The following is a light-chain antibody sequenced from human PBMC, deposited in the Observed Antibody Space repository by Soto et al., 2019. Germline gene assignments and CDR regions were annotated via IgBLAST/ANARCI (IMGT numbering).Light chain of an antibody. Sequence: EIVLTQSPATLSLSPGERATLSCRASQSVSSYLAWYQQKPGQAPRLLMYEASNRATGIPDRFSGSGSGTDFTLTISSLEPEDFAVYYCQQYGSAPRTFGQGTKVDIK. CDR1: QSVSSY. J-gene: IGKJ1*01. CDR3: QQYGSAPRT. CDR2: EAS. V-gene: IGKV3-20*01.